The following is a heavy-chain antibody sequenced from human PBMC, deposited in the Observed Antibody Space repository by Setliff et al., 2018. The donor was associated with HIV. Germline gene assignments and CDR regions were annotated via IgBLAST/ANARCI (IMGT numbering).Heavy chain of an antibody. J-gene: IGHJ3*02. D-gene: IGHD6-13*01. Sequence: ASVKVSCKASGYTFTSYGISWVRQAPGQGLEWMGWISAYNGNTNYAQKLQGRVTMTTDTSTSTAYMELRSLRSDDTAVYYCARAIAAAGTLDAFDIWGQGTMVTVSS. CDR1: GYTFTSYG. CDR2: ISAYNGNT. CDR3: ARAIAAAGTLDAFDI. V-gene: IGHV1-18*01.